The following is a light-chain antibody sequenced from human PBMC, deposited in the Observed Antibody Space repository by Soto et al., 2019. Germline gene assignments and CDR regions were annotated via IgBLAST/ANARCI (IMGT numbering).Light chain of an antibody. Sequence: DIQTTQSPSTLSASVGDRVTITCRASQSISGWLAWYQQKPGKGPILLIYDASTLESGVPSRFSGSGSGTEFTLTISSLQPDDFATYYCQHYNSYSWTFGQGTKVEIK. V-gene: IGKV1-5*01. CDR2: DAS. CDR3: QHYNSYSWT. CDR1: QSISGW. J-gene: IGKJ1*01.